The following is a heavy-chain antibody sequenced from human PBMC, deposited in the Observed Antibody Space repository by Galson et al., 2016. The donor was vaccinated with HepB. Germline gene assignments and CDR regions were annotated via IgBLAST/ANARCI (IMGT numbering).Heavy chain of an antibody. Sequence: SLRLSCAASGFTFSRYAMNWVRQAPGKGLEWVSATSGSGGSTSYADSVKGRFTISRDNSKNTLYLQMNSLGAEDTAVYYCATDAGVWYFDSSDPGAYLGQGSLVTVSS. CDR2: TSGSGGST. D-gene: IGHD3-22*01. CDR1: GFTFSRYA. J-gene: IGHJ4*02. V-gene: IGHV3-23*01. CDR3: ATDAGVWYFDSSDPGAY.